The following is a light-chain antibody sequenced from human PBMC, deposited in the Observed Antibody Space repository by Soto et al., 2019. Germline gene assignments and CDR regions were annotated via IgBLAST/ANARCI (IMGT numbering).Light chain of an antibody. CDR3: FSKISGFVYG. Sequence: QSVLAQPASVSGSFGQSITISCSGPNTDPGVYGYVSWYQHQPGKAPKLLIYDVNNRPSGISDRFSGSKSGDTASLTISGLQAEDEADYFCFSKISGFVYGXGTGTKSPS. V-gene: IGLV2-14*01. J-gene: IGLJ1*01. CDR1: NTDPGVYGY. CDR2: DVN.